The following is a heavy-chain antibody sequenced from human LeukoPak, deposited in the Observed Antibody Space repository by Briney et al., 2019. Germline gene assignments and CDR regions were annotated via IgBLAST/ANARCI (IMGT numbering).Heavy chain of an antibody. CDR3: ARGISRLSPGGYYYYMDV. V-gene: IGHV3-66*02. Sequence: GGSLRLSCAASGFTVSSNHMSWVRQAPGKGLEWVSVIYSGGSTYYADSVKGRFTISRDNSKNTLYLQMNSLRAEDTAVYYCARGISRLSPGGYYYYMDVWGKGTTVTVSS. CDR1: GFTVSSNH. D-gene: IGHD2-21*02. J-gene: IGHJ6*03. CDR2: IYSGGST.